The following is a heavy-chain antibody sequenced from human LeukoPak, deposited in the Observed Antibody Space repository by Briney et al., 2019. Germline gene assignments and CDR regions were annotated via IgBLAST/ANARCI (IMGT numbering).Heavy chain of an antibody. CDR3: ARVYHRGSWLDY. D-gene: IGHD3-16*01. V-gene: IGHV4-59*01. CDR1: GGSISSNY. CDR2: IFYGGST. J-gene: IGHJ4*02. Sequence: ASETLSLTCSVSGGSISSNYWSWIRQPPGKGLEWIGYIFYGGSTNYNPSLRSRVTISVDTSKKQFSLKLSSVTAADTAVYYCARVYHRGSWLDYWGQGTLVTVSS.